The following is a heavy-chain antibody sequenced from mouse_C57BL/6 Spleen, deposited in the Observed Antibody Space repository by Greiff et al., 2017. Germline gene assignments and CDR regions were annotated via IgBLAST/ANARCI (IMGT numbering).Heavy chain of an antibody. CDR3: ARQIATVVAYDFDY. J-gene: IGHJ2*01. Sequence: VQLQQPGPELVKPGASVKISCKASGYSFTSYYIHWVKQRPGQGLEWIGWIYPGSGNTKYNEKFKGKATLTADTSSSTAYMQLSSLTSEASAVYYCARQIATVVAYDFDYWGQGTTLTVSS. V-gene: IGHV1-66*01. CDR2: IYPGSGNT. CDR1: GYSFTSYY. D-gene: IGHD1-1*01.